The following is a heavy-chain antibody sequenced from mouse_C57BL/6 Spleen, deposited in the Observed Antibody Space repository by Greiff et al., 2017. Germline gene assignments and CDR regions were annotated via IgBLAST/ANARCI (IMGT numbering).Heavy chain of an antibody. Sequence: EVQLQQSGAELVKPGASVKLSCTASGFNIKDYYMHWVKQRTEQGLEWIGRIDPEDSETKYAPKFQGKATITADTSSNTAYLQLSSLTSEDTAVYYCARSYDGYDVWFAYWGQGTLVTVSA. J-gene: IGHJ3*01. CDR2: IDPEDSET. V-gene: IGHV14-2*01. CDR1: GFNIKDYY. CDR3: ARSYDGYDVWFAY. D-gene: IGHD2-3*01.